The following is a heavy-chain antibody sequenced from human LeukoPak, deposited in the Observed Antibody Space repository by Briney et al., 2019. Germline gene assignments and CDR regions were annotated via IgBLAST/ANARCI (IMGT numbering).Heavy chain of an antibody. CDR2: ISGSGGST. D-gene: IGHD5-12*01. CDR1: GFTFSSYA. J-gene: IGHJ4*02. V-gene: IGHV3-23*01. Sequence: PGGSLRLSCAASGFTFSSYAMSWVRQAPGKGLEWVSAISGSGGSTYYADSVKGRFTISRDNSKNTLYLQMNCLRAEDTAVYYCAKDVESYSGYCDYWGQGTLVTVSS. CDR3: AKDVESYSGYCDY.